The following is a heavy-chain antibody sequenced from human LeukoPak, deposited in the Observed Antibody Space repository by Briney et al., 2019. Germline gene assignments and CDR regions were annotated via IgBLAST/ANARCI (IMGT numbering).Heavy chain of an antibody. CDR1: GYTFTSYD. Sequence: ASVKVSCKASGYTFTSYDINWVRQATGQGREWMGYMNPTSGKKGYAQKFQGRVTMTTDTSITTAYMELSSLRSEDTAVYYCARVPREIASIWGQGTMVTVSS. V-gene: IGHV1-8*01. CDR3: ARVPREIASI. CDR2: MNPTSGKK. D-gene: IGHD3-16*02. J-gene: IGHJ3*02.